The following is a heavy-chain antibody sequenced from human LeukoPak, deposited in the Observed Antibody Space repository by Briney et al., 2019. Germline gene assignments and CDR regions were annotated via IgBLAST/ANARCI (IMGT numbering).Heavy chain of an antibody. V-gene: IGHV3-23*01. Sequence: GGSLRLSCAASGFTFSSYAMSWVRQAPGKGPEWVSAISGSGGSTYYADSVKGRFTISRDNAKNTVYLQMSNLRVEDTAVYYCVSFYETYWGRGTLVTVSS. J-gene: IGHJ4*02. CDR2: ISGSGGST. CDR1: GFTFSSYA. CDR3: VSFYETY. D-gene: IGHD2/OR15-2a*01.